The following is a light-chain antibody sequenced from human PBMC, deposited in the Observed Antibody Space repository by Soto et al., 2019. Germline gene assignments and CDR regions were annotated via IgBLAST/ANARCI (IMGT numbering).Light chain of an antibody. CDR3: QQYGSSPRT. Sequence: EIVLTQSPGTLSLSPGERATISCRASQRVSSSYLAWYQQKPGQAPRLLIYGASSRATGIPDRFSGSGSGTDFTLTISRLEPEDFAVYYCQQYGSSPRTFGQGTKLEIK. J-gene: IGKJ2*01. V-gene: IGKV3-20*01. CDR1: QRVSSSY. CDR2: GAS.